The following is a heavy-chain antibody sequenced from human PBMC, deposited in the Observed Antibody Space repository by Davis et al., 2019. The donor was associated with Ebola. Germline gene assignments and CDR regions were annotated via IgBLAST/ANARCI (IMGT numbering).Heavy chain of an antibody. V-gene: IGHV3-64D*06. CDR3: VKGLGLAVPGADY. Sequence: GESLKIPCLASGFTFSRYGMPWVRQAPGKVLEYVSSVNTNGQTTYYADSVKGRFTISRDNSKNTLFLQMSSLRTEDTAVYFCVKGLGLAVPGADYWGQGTLVTASS. CDR1: GFTFSRYG. CDR2: VNTNGQTT. J-gene: IGHJ4*02. D-gene: IGHD6-19*01.